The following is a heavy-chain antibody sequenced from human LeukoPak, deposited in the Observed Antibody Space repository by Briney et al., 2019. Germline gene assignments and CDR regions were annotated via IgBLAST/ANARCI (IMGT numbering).Heavy chain of an antibody. CDR3: ARDSYFSPGTGGSLDY. Sequence: GGSLRLSCAASGFTFSSYSMNWVRQAPGKGLEWVSSISSSSSYIYYADSVKGRFTISRDNAKNSLYLQMNSLRTEDTAVYYCARDSYFSPGTGGSLDYWGQGTLVTVSS. CDR2: ISSSSSYI. V-gene: IGHV3-21*01. CDR1: GFTFSSYS. J-gene: IGHJ4*02. D-gene: IGHD2-8*02.